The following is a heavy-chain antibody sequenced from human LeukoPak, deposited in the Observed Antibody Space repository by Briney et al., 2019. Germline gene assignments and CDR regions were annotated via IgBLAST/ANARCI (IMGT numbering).Heavy chain of an antibody. D-gene: IGHD2-2*01. V-gene: IGHV3-7*04. CDR3: ARDEGSSCYDH. CDR1: GFTFSRYW. CDR2: IKEDGSAK. Sequence: GGSLRLSCAASGFTFSRYWMTWVRQAPGKGLEWVANIKEDGSAKYYVDSVKGRFTISRDNAKNSLYLQMNSLRVEDTAVYYCARDEGSSCYDHWGQGTLATVSS. J-gene: IGHJ4*02.